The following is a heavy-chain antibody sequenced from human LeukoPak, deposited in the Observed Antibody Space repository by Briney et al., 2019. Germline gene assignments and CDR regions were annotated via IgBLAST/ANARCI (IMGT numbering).Heavy chain of an antibody. CDR2: IKQDGSEK. CDR3: AREGSYCTNGVCYAGLDAFDI. V-gene: IGHV3-7*01. CDR1: GFTFSSYW. Sequence: GGSLRLSCAASGFTFSSYWMSLVRQAPGKGLEWVANIKQDGSEKYYVYSVKGRFTISRDNAKNSLYLQMNSLRAEDTAVYYCAREGSYCTNGVCYAGLDAFDIWGQGTMVTVSS. D-gene: IGHD2-8*01. J-gene: IGHJ3*02.